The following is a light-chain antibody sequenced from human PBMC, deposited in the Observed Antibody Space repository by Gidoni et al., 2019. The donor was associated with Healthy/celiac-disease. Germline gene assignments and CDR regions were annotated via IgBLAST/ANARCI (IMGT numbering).Light chain of an antibody. CDR1: QSVSSSY. Sequence: IVLTQSPGTLSLSPGARATLPCRPSQSVSSSYLAWYQQKPGQAPRLLIYGASGRATGIPDRFSSSGSGTDFNLTISRLEPEEVAVYYCQQYGSSPPWTFGQGTKVEIK. CDR3: QQYGSSPPWT. V-gene: IGKV3-20*01. J-gene: IGKJ1*01. CDR2: GAS.